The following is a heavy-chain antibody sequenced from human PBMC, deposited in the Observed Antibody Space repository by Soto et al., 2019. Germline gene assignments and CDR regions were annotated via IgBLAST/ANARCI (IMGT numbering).Heavy chain of an antibody. CDR1: GGSISSGGYY. Sequence: QVQLQESGPGLVKPSQTLSLTCTVSGGSISSGGYYWSWIRQHPGKGLEWIGYIYYSGSTYYNPSIKSRVNISVDTSKNQFSLKLSSVTAADTAVYYCARDVKWFGEAGIYYCYGMDVWGQGTTVTVSS. V-gene: IGHV4-31*03. D-gene: IGHD3-10*01. CDR3: ARDVKWFGEAGIYYCYGMDV. J-gene: IGHJ6*02. CDR2: IYYSGST.